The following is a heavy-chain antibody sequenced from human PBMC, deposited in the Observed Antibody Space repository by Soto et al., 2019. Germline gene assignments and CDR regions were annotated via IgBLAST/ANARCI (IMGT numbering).Heavy chain of an antibody. J-gene: IGHJ4*02. V-gene: IGHV4-59*01. CDR2: IYYSGST. CDR3: ARDRYYGGADY. D-gene: IGHD3-10*01. Sequence: SETLSLTCTVSGGSIGAYYWSWIRQPPGKGLEWIGYIYYSGSTTYHPPLRGRVTMSVDPSKNRFSLKLTSVSAGDTALYYCARDRYYGGADYWGQGILVTVSS. CDR1: GGSIGAYY.